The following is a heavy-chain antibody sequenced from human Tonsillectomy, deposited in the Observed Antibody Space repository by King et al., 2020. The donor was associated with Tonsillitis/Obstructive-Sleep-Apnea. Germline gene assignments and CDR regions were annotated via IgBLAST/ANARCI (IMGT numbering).Heavy chain of an antibody. CDR1: GFTFSSYA. D-gene: IGHD3-3*01. CDR3: ARSDYDFWSGYPDY. CDR2: TSYDGSNK. V-gene: IGHV3-30*04. J-gene: IGHJ4*02. Sequence: VQLVESGGGVVQPGRSLRLSCAASGFTFSSYAMHWVRQAPGKVLEWVAVTSYDGSNKYYADSVKGRFTISRDNSKNTLYLQMNSLRPEDTAVYYCARSDYDFWSGYPDYWGQGTLVTVSS.